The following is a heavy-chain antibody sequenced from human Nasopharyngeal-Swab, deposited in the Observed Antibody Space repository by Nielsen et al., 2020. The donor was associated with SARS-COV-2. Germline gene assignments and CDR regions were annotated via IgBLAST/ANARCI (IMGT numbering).Heavy chain of an antibody. CDR1: GFTFRSYA. V-gene: IGHV3-23*01. J-gene: IGHJ6*02. D-gene: IGHD5-12*01. CDR3: AKDRDSGDDSDDYYHYYGMDV. Sequence: GGSLRLSCAASGFTFRSYAISWVRQAPGKGLEWVSVISGSDYTTYCADSVKGRFTISRDNSKNTVNLQMNSLRVEDTAIYYCAKDRDSGDDSDDYYHYYGMDVWGQGTTVTVFS. CDR2: ISGSDYTT.